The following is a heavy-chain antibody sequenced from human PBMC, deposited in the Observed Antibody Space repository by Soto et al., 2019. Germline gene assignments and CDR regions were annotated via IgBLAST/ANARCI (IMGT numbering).Heavy chain of an antibody. V-gene: IGHV4-59*01. CDR1: GGSIRGYD. J-gene: IGHJ4*02. Sequence: SETLSLTCTVSGGSIRGYDWSWIRQPPGKGLEWIGYIYYTGTTNYNPSLKSRVTISVDTSKNQVSLKLSSVTAADTAIYYCARAIDFDYWGQGTLVPLSS. CDR2: IYYTGTT. CDR3: ARAIDFDY.